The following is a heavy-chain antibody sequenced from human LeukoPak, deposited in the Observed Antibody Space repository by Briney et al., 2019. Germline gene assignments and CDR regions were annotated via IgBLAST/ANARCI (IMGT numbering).Heavy chain of an antibody. J-gene: IGHJ4*02. Sequence: GGSLRLSCAASGFNFASHWMHWVRQTPGKGLEWVSAISGSGGSTYYADSVKGRFTISRDNSKNTLYLQMNSLRAEDTAVYYCAKDPNYDFWSGYYIVWGQGTLVTVSS. CDR1: GFNFASHW. CDR2: ISGSGGST. CDR3: AKDPNYDFWSGYYIV. D-gene: IGHD3-3*01. V-gene: IGHV3-23*01.